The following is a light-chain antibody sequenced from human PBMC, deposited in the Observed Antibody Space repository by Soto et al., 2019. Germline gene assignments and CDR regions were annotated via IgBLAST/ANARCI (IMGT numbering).Light chain of an antibody. V-gene: IGKV1-5*03. CDR3: QQYNSYRA. J-gene: IGKJ1*01. CDR2: KAS. CDR1: QSIDTW. Sequence: DIQMTQSPSTLSAFVGDTVTITCRASQSIDTWLAWHQHKPGRAPKLLISKASALESGVPSRFSGSGSGTDFPLTIRDVQPDDFAIYYCQQYNSYRAFGQGTKVEI.